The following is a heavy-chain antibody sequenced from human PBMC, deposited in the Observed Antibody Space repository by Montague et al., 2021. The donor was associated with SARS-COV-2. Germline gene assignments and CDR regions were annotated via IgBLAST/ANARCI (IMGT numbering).Heavy chain of an antibody. V-gene: IGHV4-59*02. D-gene: IGHD3-10*01. J-gene: IGHJ4*02. CDR1: GASVDSFY. CDR3: ARCRRPVTYYDYFDY. CDR2: IYYCCTT. Sequence: SETLSLTCTVSGASVDSFYWCWIWQPPAPGLEWIGYIYYCCTTNYHPYLPRRVTFSIATSSNQVSLTLTSVAVAATAMDFCARCRRPVTYYDYFDYWGLGTLVAVSS.